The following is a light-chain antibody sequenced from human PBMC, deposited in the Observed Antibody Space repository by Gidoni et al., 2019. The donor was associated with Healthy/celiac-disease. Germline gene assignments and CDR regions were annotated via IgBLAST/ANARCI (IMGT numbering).Light chain of an antibody. Sequence: DIQMTQSPSSLSASVGDRVTITCRASQSISIYLNWYQQKPGKAPKLLIYAASSLQSGVPSRFSGSGSGTDFTLTISSLQPEDFATYYCQQSYSTLWGFGQGTKVEIK. V-gene: IGKV1-39*01. CDR3: QQSYSTLWG. CDR1: QSISIY. CDR2: AAS. J-gene: IGKJ1*01.